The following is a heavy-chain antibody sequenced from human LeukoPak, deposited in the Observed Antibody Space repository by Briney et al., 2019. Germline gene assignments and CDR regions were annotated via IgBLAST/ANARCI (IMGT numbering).Heavy chain of an antibody. CDR3: ARSKSGVTMVRGVSIGMDV. D-gene: IGHD3-10*01. V-gene: IGHV1-3*01. CDR2: INAGNGNT. J-gene: IGHJ6*02. CDR1: GYTFTSYA. Sequence: ASVKVSCKASGYTFTSYAMHWVRQAPGQRLEWMGWINAGNGNTKYAQKFQGRVTITRDTSASTAYMELSSLRSEDTAVYYCARSKSGVTMVRGVSIGMDVWRQGTTVTVSS.